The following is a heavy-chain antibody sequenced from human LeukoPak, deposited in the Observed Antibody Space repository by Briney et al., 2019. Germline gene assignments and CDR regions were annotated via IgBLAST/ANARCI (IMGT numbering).Heavy chain of an antibody. V-gene: IGHV3-30*04. CDR3: ARDLSGSGSYSGY. J-gene: IGHJ4*02. CDR1: GFTFSSYV. Sequence: GSLRLSCAASGFTFSSYVMHWVRQAPGKGLEWVAIISYDGSNEYYADSVKGRFTISRDNAKNSLYLQMNSLRAEDTAVYYCARDLSGSGSYSGYWGQGTLVTVSS. D-gene: IGHD3-10*01. CDR2: ISYDGSNE.